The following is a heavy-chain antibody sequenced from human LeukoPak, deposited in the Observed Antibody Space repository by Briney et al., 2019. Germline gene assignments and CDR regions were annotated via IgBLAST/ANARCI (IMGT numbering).Heavy chain of an antibody. CDR2: TYYRSKWNN. CDR1: GDSVSNNRAA. Sequence: SQTLSLTCAISGDSVSNNRAAWHWIRQSPSRGLEWLGRTYYRSKWNNDYAVSVQGRITINADTSKNQFSLQLSSVTAADTAVYYCASQKLLRFLDGGTNFDYWGQGTLVTVSS. CDR3: ASQKLLRFLDGGTNFDY. J-gene: IGHJ4*02. D-gene: IGHD3-3*01. V-gene: IGHV6-1*01.